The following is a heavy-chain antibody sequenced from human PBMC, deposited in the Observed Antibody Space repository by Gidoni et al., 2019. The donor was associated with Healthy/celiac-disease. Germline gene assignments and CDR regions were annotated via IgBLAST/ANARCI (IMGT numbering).Heavy chain of an antibody. CDR1: GGTFSSYT. V-gene: IGHV1-69*02. J-gene: IGHJ3*02. D-gene: IGHD3-16*01. CDR2: IIPILGIA. CDR3: ARGFVGDGYLTDAFDI. Sequence: QVQLVQSGAEVKKPGSSVKVSCQASGGTFSSYTTSWVRQAPGQGLEWMGRIIPILGIANYAQKFQGRVTITADKSTSTAYMELSSLRSEDTAVYYCARGFVGDGYLTDAFDIWGQGTMVTVSS.